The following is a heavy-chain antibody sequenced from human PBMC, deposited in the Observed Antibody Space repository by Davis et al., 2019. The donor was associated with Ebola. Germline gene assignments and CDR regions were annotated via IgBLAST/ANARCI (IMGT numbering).Heavy chain of an antibody. CDR1: GFTFSAYS. Sequence: GEFLKISCAGSGFTFSAYSMNWVRQAPGKGLEWVSHISGSSNIIYYADSVKGRFTISRDNAKNSLYLQMNSLRAEDTAVYYCARDRSYDSSGYYDYWGQGTLVTVSS. D-gene: IGHD3-22*01. V-gene: IGHV3-48*01. CDR3: ARDRSYDSSGYYDY. J-gene: IGHJ4*02. CDR2: ISGSSNII.